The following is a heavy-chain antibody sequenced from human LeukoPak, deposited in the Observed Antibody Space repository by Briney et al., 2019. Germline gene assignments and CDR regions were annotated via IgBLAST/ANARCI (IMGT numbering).Heavy chain of an antibody. D-gene: IGHD1-26*01. J-gene: IGHJ4*02. CDR3: ARARIVGATRTFDY. CDR2: IYYGGST. Sequence: SETLSLTCTVSGGSISSYYWSWIRQPPGKGLEWIGYIYYGGSTNYNPSLKSRVTISVDTSKNQFSLKLSSVTAADTAVYYCARARIVGATRTFDYWGQGTLVTVSS. V-gene: IGHV4-59*01. CDR1: GGSISSYY.